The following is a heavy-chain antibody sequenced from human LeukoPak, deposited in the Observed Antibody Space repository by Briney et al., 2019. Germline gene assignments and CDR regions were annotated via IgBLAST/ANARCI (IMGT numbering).Heavy chain of an antibody. D-gene: IGHD3-22*01. CDR2: ISGSGGST. CDR3: AKDRATTIVVGSFGV. V-gene: IGHV3-23*01. CDR1: GFTFSSYA. Sequence: GGSLRLSCAASGFTFSSYAMSWVRQAPGKGLEWVSAISGSGGSTYYADSVKGRSTISRDNSKNTLYLQMNSLRAEDTAVYYCAKDRATTIVVGSFGVWGQGTLVTVSS. J-gene: IGHJ4*02.